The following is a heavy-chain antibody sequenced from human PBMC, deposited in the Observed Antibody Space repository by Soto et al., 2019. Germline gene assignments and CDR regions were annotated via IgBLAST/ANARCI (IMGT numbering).Heavy chain of an antibody. CDR1: GGSISSGGYY. CDR3: ARESLPNYFDY. Sequence: SETLSLTCTVSGGSISSGGYYWSWIRQHPGKGLEWIGYIYYSGSTYYNPSLKSRVTISVDTSKNQFSLKLSSVTAADTAVYYCARESLPNYFDYWGQGTLVTVSS. J-gene: IGHJ4*02. V-gene: IGHV4-31*03. CDR2: IYYSGST.